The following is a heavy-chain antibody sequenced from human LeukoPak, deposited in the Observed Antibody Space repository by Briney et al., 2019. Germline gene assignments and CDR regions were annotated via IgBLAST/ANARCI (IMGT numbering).Heavy chain of an antibody. CDR1: GYTFTSYY. D-gene: IGHD3-10*01. Sequence: ASVKVSCKASGYTFTSYYMHWVRQAPGQGLEWMGIINPSGGSTSYAQKFQGRVTMTRDTSTSTVYMGLSSLRSEDTAVYYCARGPMVRGVYMNWFDPWGQGTLVTVSS. CDR3: ARGPMVRGVYMNWFDP. J-gene: IGHJ5*02. V-gene: IGHV1-46*01. CDR2: INPSGGST.